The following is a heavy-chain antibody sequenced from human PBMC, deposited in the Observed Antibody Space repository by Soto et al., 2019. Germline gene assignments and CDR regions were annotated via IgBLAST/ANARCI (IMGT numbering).Heavy chain of an antibody. Sequence: ASVKVSCKASGYTFTSYYMHWVRQAPGQGLEWMGIINPSGGSTSYAQKFQGRVTMTRDTSTSTVYMELSSPRSEDTAVYYCARDFIGPWGYERRPDDYGGQPLYDAFDIWGQGTMVTVSS. CDR1: GYTFTSYY. CDR2: INPSGGST. V-gene: IGHV1-46*01. D-gene: IGHD4-17*01. CDR3: ARDFIGPWGYERRPDDYGGQPLYDAFDI. J-gene: IGHJ3*02.